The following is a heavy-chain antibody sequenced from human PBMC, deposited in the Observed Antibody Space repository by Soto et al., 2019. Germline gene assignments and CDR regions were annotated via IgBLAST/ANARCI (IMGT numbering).Heavy chain of an antibody. CDR3: ARVGLRDYGDPIWFDP. Sequence: PSETLSLTCTVSGGSISSGDYYWSWIRQPPGKGLEWIGYIYYSGSTYYNPSLKSRVTISVDTSKNQFSLKLSSVTAADTAVYYCARVGLRDYGDPIWFDPWGQGTLVTVSS. CDR1: GGSISSGDYY. V-gene: IGHV4-30-4*01. D-gene: IGHD4-17*01. CDR2: IYYSGST. J-gene: IGHJ5*02.